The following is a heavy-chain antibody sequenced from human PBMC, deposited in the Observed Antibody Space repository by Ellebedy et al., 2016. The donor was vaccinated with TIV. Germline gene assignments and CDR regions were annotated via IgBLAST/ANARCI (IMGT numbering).Heavy chain of an antibody. CDR3: ARGRRNVVVVAATQLEYFQH. CDR2: INHSGST. V-gene: IGHV4-34*01. Sequence: SETLSLXXTVSGGSISSYYWSWIRQPPGKGLEWIGEINHSGSTNYNPSLKSRVTISVDTSKNQFSLKLSSVTAADTAVYYCARGRRNVVVVAATQLEYFQHWGQGTLVTVSS. D-gene: IGHD2-15*01. J-gene: IGHJ1*01. CDR1: GGSISSYY.